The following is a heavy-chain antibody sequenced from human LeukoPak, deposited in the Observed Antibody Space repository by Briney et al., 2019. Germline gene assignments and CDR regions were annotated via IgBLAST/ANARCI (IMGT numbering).Heavy chain of an antibody. Sequence: RGSLRLSCAASGFTVSSNYMSWVRQAPGKGLEWVSVIYSGGSTYYADSVKGRFTISRDNSKNTLYLQMNSLRAEDTAVYYCARGSDYYDFWSGYPYFDYWGQGTLVTVSS. CDR3: ARGSDYYDFWSGYPYFDY. CDR2: IYSGGST. V-gene: IGHV3-53*01. J-gene: IGHJ4*02. D-gene: IGHD3-3*01. CDR1: GFTVSSNY.